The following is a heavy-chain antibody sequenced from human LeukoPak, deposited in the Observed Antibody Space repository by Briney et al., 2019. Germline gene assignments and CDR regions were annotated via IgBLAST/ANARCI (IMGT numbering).Heavy chain of an antibody. CDR3: AKDPTRYFDWLLSKPYFDY. Sequence: GGSLRLSCAASGFTFSSYAMSWARQAPGKGLEGVSAISGSGGSTYYADSVKGRFTISRDNSKNTLYLQMNSLRAEDTAVYYCAKDPTRYFDWLLSKPYFDYWGQGTLVTVSS. V-gene: IGHV3-23*01. CDR2: ISGSGGST. CDR1: GFTFSSYA. J-gene: IGHJ4*02. D-gene: IGHD3-9*01.